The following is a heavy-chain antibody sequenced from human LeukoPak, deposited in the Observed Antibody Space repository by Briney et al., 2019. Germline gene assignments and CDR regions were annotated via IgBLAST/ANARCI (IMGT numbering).Heavy chain of an antibody. Sequence: PGGSLRLSCAASGFTFSSYAMHWVRQAPGKGLEWVAVISYDGSNKYYADSVKGRFTISRDNSKNTLYLQMNSLRAEDTAVYYCARNLRNVVPAAPAGYWGQGTLVTVSS. D-gene: IGHD2-2*01. CDR2: ISYDGSNK. CDR1: GFTFSSYA. J-gene: IGHJ4*02. CDR3: ARNLRNVVPAAPAGY. V-gene: IGHV3-30-3*01.